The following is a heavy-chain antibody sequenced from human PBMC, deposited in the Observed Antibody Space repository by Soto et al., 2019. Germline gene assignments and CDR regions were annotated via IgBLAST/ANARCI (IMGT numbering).Heavy chain of an antibody. CDR3: AKEAGYCSRTSCYRRAFDT. CDR2: INTDGGSS. D-gene: IGHD2-2*01. CDR1: GFTFSGHW. J-gene: IGHJ3*02. V-gene: IGHV3-74*03. Sequence: EVQLVESGGDLVQPGRSLRLSCSASGFTFSGHWRHWVRQVPGKGLEWVSRINTDGGSSAYADSVKGRFTISRDNAKNTLYLKMSALRAEDTAVYYCAKEAGYCSRTSCYRRAFDTWGQGTTVTVSS.